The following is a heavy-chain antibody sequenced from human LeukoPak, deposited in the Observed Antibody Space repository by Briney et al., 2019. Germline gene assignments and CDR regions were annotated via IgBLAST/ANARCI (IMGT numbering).Heavy chain of an antibody. J-gene: IGHJ4*02. Sequence: ASVKVSCKASGGTFSSYAISWVRQAPGQGLEWMGGIIPIFGTANCAQKFQGRVTITADESTSTAYMELSSLRSEDTAVYYCATSRAPRYFGRLWWGQGTLVTVSS. CDR1: GGTFSSYA. D-gene: IGHD3-9*01. V-gene: IGHV1-69*13. CDR3: ATSRAPRYFGRLW. CDR2: IIPIFGTA.